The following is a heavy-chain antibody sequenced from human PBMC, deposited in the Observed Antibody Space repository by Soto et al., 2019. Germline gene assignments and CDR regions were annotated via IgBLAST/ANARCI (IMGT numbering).Heavy chain of an antibody. Sequence: PSETLSLTCTVSGGSISSGGYYWSWIRQHPGKGLEWIGYIYYSGSTYYNPSLKSRVTISVDTSKNQFSLRLSSVTAADTAVYYCARQLLVDGMDVWGQGTTVTVSS. CDR3: ARQLLVDGMDV. CDR1: GGSISSGGYY. J-gene: IGHJ6*02. D-gene: IGHD3-10*01. V-gene: IGHV4-31*03. CDR2: IYYSGST.